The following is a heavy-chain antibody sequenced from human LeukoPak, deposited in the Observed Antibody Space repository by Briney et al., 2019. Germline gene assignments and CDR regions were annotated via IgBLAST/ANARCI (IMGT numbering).Heavy chain of an antibody. D-gene: IGHD3-10*01. J-gene: IGHJ4*02. CDR2: IYSGGST. V-gene: IGHV3-53*01. CDR3: AKNRYGSGSDPFDY. CDR1: GFTVSSNY. Sequence: PGGSLRLSCAASGFTVSSNYMSWVRQAPGKGLEWVSVIYSGGSTYYADSVKGRFTISRDNSKNTLYLQMNSLRAEDTAVYYCAKNRYGSGSDPFDYWGQGTLVTVSS.